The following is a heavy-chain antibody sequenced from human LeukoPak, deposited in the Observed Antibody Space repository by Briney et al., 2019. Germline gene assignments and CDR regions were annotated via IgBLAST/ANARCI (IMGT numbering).Heavy chain of an antibody. V-gene: IGHV3-23*01. CDR1: GFTFSSYA. Sequence: GGSLRLSCAASGFTFSSYAMSWVRQAPGKGLEWVSAISGSGGSTYYADSVKGRFTISRDHSTNTLYLQMNSLIAEDTAVYYCAKGHLDPAMVFWAGDYFDYWGQGTLVTVSS. J-gene: IGHJ4*02. D-gene: IGHD5-18*01. CDR2: ISGSGGST. CDR3: AKGHLDPAMVFWAGDYFDY.